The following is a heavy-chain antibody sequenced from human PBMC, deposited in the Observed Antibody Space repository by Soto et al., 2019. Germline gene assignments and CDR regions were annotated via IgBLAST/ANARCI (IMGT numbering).Heavy chain of an antibody. V-gene: IGHV3-9*01. CDR3: VRDSTWKQWLPKPDAFDT. CDR2: VTWNSGSI. Sequence: EVQLVESGGGLVQPGRSLRLSCAASGFSFDDYAMHWVRQAPGKGLEWVSGVTWNSGSIDYADSVKGRFTISRDNAKNSLYLQMGSLRPDDTALYYCVRDSTWKQWLPKPDAFDTWGQGTLVTVSS. D-gene: IGHD6-19*01. CDR1: GFSFDDYA. J-gene: IGHJ3*02.